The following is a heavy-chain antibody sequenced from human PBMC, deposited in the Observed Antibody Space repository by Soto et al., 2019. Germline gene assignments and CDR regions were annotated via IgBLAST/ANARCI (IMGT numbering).Heavy chain of an antibody. CDR3: ARLGSGSYFTAYFDY. CDR1: GGSISSGDYY. CDR2: IYYSGST. V-gene: IGHV4-30-4*01. D-gene: IGHD3-10*01. J-gene: IGHJ4*02. Sequence: QVQLQESGPGLVKPSQTLSLTCTVSGGSISSGDYYWSWIRQPPGKGLEWIGYIYYSGSTYYNPSLKSRVTISVDTSKNQFSLKLSSVTAADTAVYYCARLGSGSYFTAYFDYWGQGTLVTVSS.